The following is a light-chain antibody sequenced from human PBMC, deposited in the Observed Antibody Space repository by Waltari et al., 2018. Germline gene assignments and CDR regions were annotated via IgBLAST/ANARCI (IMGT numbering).Light chain of an antibody. J-gene: IGLJ1*01. CDR2: QDY. CDR3: QAWDTSTALYV. CDR1: QLGDQF. V-gene: IGLV3-1*01. Sequence: SYDLTQPPSVSVSPGQTATITCSGPQLGDQFACWYQQKPGQSPVLVIYQDYKRPSGIPERFSGSNSGNTATLTISGTQPMDEADYYCQAWDTSTALYVFGPGTKVTVL.